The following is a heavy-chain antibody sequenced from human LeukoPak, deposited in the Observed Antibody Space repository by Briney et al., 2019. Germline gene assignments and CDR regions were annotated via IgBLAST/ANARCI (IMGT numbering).Heavy chain of an antibody. V-gene: IGHV4-4*07. J-gene: IGHJ4*02. CDR3: ARESKSYDGSGYYHDY. CDR1: GNSIRNYY. CDR2: IYTSGST. Sequence: SETLSLTCTVSGNSIRNYYWSWIRPPAGKGLEWIGRIYTSGSTDYNPSLKSRVTMSVDTSTNQFSLKLSSVTAADTAVYYCARESKSYDGSGYYHDYWGRGTLVTVSS. D-gene: IGHD3-22*01.